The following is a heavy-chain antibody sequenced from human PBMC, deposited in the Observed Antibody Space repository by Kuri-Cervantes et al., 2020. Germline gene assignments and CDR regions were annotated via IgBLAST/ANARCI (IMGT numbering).Heavy chain of an antibody. CDR2: ISGSGGST. Sequence: GGSLRLSCAASGFTFSSYAMSWVRQAPGKGLEWVSAISGSGGSTCYADSVKGRFTISRDNSKNTLYLQMNSLRAEDTAVYYCADQLTPYSSFVWGQGTLVTVSS. J-gene: IGHJ4*02. CDR3: ADQLTPYSSFV. V-gene: IGHV3-23*01. CDR1: GFTFSSYA. D-gene: IGHD6-6*01.